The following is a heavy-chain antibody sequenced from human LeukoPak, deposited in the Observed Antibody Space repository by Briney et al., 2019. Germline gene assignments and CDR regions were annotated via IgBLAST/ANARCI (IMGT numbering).Heavy chain of an antibody. J-gene: IGHJ4*02. CDR1: GFTFSSYS. Sequence: PGGSLRLSCAASGFTFSSYSMNWVRQAPGKGLEWVSSISSSSSYIYYADSVKGRFTISRDNAKNSLYLQMNSLRAEDTAVYYCARVIGYSYGQFDYWGQGTLVTVSS. V-gene: IGHV3-21*01. CDR3: ARVIGYSYGQFDY. D-gene: IGHD5-18*01. CDR2: ISSSSSYI.